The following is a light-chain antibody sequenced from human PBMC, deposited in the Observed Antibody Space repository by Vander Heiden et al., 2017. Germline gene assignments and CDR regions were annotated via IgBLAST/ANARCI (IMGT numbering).Light chain of an antibody. J-gene: IGKJ2*02. V-gene: IGKV4-1*01. Sequence: DIVMTQSPDSLAVSLGERATINCKSSQSVLYSSNNKNYLAWYQQKPGQPPKLLIDWESTRESGVPDRFSGSGSGTDFTLTISSLQAEDVAVYYCQQYYSTPCTFGHGTKLEI. CDR2: WES. CDR3: QQYYSTPCT. CDR1: QSVLYSSNNKNY.